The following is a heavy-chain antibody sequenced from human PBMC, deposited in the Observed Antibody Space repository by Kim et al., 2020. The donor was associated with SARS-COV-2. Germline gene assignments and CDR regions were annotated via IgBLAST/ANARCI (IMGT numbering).Heavy chain of an antibody. J-gene: IGHJ4*02. CDR1: GGSFSGYY. CDR2: INHSGST. D-gene: IGHD3-3*01. CDR3: ARDISRGRITIFGRDY. V-gene: IGHV4-34*01. Sequence: SETLSLTCAVYGGSFSGYYWSWIRQPPGKGLEWIGEINHSGSTNYNPSLKSRVTISVDTSKNQFSLKLSSVTAADTAVYYCARDISRGRITIFGRDYWGQGTLVTVSS.